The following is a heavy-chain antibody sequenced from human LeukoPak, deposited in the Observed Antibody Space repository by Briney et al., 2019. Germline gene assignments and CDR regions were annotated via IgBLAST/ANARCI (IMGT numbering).Heavy chain of an antibody. CDR2: IKSKTDGGTT. J-gene: IGHJ6*03. V-gene: IGHV3-15*01. CDR1: GFTFSNAW. D-gene: IGHD2-2*01. CDR3: TTDHLDCSSTSCYVDYYYYYMDV. Sequence: GGSLRLSCAASGFTFSNAWMSWIRQAPGKGLEWVGRIKSKTDGGTTDYAAPVKGRFTISRDDSKNTLYLQMNSLKTEDTAVYYCTTDHLDCSSTSCYVDYYYYYMDVWGKGTTVTVSS.